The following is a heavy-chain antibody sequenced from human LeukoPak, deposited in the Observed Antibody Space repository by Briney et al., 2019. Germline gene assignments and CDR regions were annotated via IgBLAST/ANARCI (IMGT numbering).Heavy chain of an antibody. CDR2: IKQDGSEK. D-gene: IGHD1-1*01. CDR3: ASLGN. Sequence: GGSLRLSCATSGFPFSNFWMNWVRQAPGKGLEWVANIKQDGSEKFYVDSVKGRFTISRDNAKNSLYLQMNSLRADDTAVYYCASLGNWGQGTLVTVSS. J-gene: IGHJ4*02. CDR1: GFPFSNFW. V-gene: IGHV3-7*01.